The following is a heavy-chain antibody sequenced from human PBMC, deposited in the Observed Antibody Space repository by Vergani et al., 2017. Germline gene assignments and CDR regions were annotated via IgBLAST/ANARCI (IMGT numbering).Heavy chain of an antibody. Sequence: QITLKESGPTLVKPTQTLTLTCTFSGFSPSTSGVGVGWIRQPPGKALEWLALIYWDDDKRYSPSLKSRLTITKDTSKNQVVLTMTNMDPVDTATYYCAHRGCSSTSCPRTFDYCGQGTLVTVSS. J-gene: IGHJ4*02. CDR1: GFSPSTSGVG. CDR3: AHRGCSSTSCPRTFDY. D-gene: IGHD2-2*01. CDR2: IYWDDDK. V-gene: IGHV2-5*02.